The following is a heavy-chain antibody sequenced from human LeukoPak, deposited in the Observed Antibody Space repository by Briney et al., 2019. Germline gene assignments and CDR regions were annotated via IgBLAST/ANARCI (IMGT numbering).Heavy chain of an antibody. CDR3: ATSLTAVVTAHWYSDL. J-gene: IGHJ2*01. D-gene: IGHD2-21*02. CDR2: FDPEDGET. V-gene: IGHV1-24*01. CDR1: GYTLTELS. Sequence: ASVKVSCKVSGYTLTELSMHWVRQAPGKGLEWMGGFDPEDGETIYAQKFQGRVTMTEDTSTDTAYMELSSLRSEDTAVYYCATSLTAVVTAHWYSDLWGRGTLVTVSS.